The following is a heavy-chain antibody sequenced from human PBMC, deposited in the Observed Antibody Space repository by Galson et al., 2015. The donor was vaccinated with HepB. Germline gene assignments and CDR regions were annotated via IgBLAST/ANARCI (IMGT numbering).Heavy chain of an antibody. J-gene: IGHJ4*02. CDR1: GFTFSSYG. Sequence: SLRLSCAASGFTFSSYGMHWVRQAPGKGLEWVAVISYDGSNKYYADSVKGRFTISRDNSKNTLYLQMNSLRAEDTAVYYCAKDRARSLYYFDYWGQGTLVTVSS. CDR3: AKDRARSLYYFDY. CDR2: ISYDGSNK. D-gene: IGHD6-6*01. V-gene: IGHV3-30*18.